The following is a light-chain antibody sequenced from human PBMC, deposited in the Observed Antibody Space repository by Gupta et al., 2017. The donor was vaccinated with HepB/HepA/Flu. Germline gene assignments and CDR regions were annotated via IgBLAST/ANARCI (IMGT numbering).Light chain of an antibody. J-gene: IGKJ3*01. Sequence: DIQLTQSPSFLSASVGDRVTITCRASQGISSYLAWYQKKPGKAPKLLIYAASTLQSGVPSRFSGSGSGTEFTLTISSLQPEDCATYYCQQLNSYPLCFGPGTKVDIK. CDR2: AAS. CDR1: QGISSY. V-gene: IGKV1-9*01. CDR3: QQLNSYPLC.